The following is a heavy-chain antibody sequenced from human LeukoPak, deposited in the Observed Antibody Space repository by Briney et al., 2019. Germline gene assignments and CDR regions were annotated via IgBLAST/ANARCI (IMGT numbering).Heavy chain of an antibody. J-gene: IGHJ3*02. V-gene: IGHV3-21*01. CDR2: ISSSSSYI. D-gene: IGHD3-16*02. CDR3: AREGDYDYVWGSYRPPTTRAFDI. Sequence: GGSLRLSCAASGFTFSSYSMNWVRQAPGKGLEWVSSISSSSSYIYYADSVKGRFTISRDNAKNSLYLQMNSLRAEDTAVYYCAREGDYDYVWGSYRPPTTRAFDIWGRGTMVTVSS. CDR1: GFTFSSYS.